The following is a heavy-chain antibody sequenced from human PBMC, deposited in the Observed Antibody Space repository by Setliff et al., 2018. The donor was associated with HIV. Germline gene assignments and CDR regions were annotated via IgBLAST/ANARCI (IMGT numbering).Heavy chain of an antibody. D-gene: IGHD2-2*01. J-gene: IGHJ3*01. CDR1: SASISDYY. V-gene: IGHV4-59*01. CDR3: ASAQVCSRCYGPHDAFDV. CDR2: IYYYSGIT. Sequence: NPSETLSLTCNVSSASISDYYWSWIRQPPGKALEWIGFIYYYSGITIYNPSLKSRVTISVDTSESQFSLNLTSVTTADTAIYYCASAQVCSRCYGPHDAFDVWGPGSMVTVSS.